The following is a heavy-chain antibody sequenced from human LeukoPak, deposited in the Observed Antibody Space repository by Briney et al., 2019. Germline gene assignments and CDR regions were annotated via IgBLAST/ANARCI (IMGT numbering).Heavy chain of an antibody. CDR2: IKSKPDGGTT. V-gene: IGHV3-15*01. J-gene: IGHJ4*02. Sequence: GGSLRLSCAASGFTFSSYSMNWVRQAPGKGLEWVGRIKSKPDGGTTEYAAPVKGRFTISRDDSKNSLYLQMNNLQTEDTAIYYCTTTPTFHWGQGTLVTVSS. CDR3: TTTPTFH. D-gene: IGHD2/OR15-2a*01. CDR1: GFTFSSYS.